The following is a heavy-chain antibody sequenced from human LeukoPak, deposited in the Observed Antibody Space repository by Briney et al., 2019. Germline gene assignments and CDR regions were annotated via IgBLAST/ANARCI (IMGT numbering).Heavy chain of an antibody. CDR2: MNQVGSEK. V-gene: IGHV3-7*01. CDR3: ATYTHWVAGDV. Sequence: PGGSLRLSCAASGFTFSDSWMSWVRQAPGKGLEWVANMNQVGSEKDYVDSVKGRFTISRDNARNSLYLQMGSLKAEDTAVYYCATYTHWVAGDVWGQGTTVTVSS. CDR1: GFTFSDSW. D-gene: IGHD3-16*01. J-gene: IGHJ6*02.